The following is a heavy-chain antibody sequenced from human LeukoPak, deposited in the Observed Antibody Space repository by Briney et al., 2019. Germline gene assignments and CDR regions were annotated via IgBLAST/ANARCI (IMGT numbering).Heavy chain of an antibody. CDR1: GFTFSSYS. CDR3: ARDSSWAFDI. D-gene: IGHD2-2*01. J-gene: IGHJ3*02. CDR2: INSGSITI. Sequence: GGSLRLSCAASGFTFSSYSMYWVRQAPGKGLEWVSYINSGSITIQYADSVKGRFTIFRDNAKNSLYLQMNSLRDEDTALYYCARDSSWAFDIWGQGTLVTVSS. V-gene: IGHV3-48*02.